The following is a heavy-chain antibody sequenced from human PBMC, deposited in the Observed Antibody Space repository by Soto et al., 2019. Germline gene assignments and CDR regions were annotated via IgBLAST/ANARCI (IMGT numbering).Heavy chain of an antibody. V-gene: IGHV3-33*01. CDR3: ARDFYGVAPAFHAEYFQH. CDR2: IWYDGSNK. Sequence: PGGSLRLSCAASGFTFSSYGMHWVRQAPGKGLEWVAVIWYDGSNKYYADSVKGRFTISRDNSKNTLYLQMNSLRAEDTAVYYCARDFYGVAPAFHAEYFQHWGQGTLVTVSS. D-gene: IGHD2-15*01. J-gene: IGHJ1*01. CDR1: GFTFSSYG.